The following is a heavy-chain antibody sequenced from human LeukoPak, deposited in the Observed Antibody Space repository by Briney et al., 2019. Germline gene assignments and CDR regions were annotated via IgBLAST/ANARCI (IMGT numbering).Heavy chain of an antibody. CDR1: GGSISSYY. CDR3: ARGANYGGNSYYFDY. V-gene: IGHV4-59*01. Sequence: SETLSLTCTVSGGSISSYYWSWIRQPPGKGLEWIGYIYYSGSTNYSPSLKSRVTISVDTSKNQFSLKLSSVTAADTAVYYCARGANYGGNSYYFDYWGQGTLVTVSS. J-gene: IGHJ4*02. CDR2: IYYSGST. D-gene: IGHD4-23*01.